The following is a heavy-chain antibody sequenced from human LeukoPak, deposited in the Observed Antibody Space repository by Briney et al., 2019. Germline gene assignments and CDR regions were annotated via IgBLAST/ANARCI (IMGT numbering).Heavy chain of an antibody. CDR2: ISGGGDKA. V-gene: IGHV3-23*01. Sequence: AGGSLTLSCAASGFTFTTYAINWVRQAPGKGLEWVSGISGGGDKAFYADSVNGRFTISRDNSENTVSLQMRSLRAEDTALYYCAKDLALAGTGGGFDVWGQGTRVAVSS. CDR1: GFTFTTYA. D-gene: IGHD6-19*01. CDR3: AKDLALAGTGGGFDV. J-gene: IGHJ3*01.